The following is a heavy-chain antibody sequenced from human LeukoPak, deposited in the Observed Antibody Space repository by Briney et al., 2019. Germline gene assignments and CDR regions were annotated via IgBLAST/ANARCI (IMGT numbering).Heavy chain of an antibody. CDR2: IYPGDSDT. V-gene: IGHV5-51*01. D-gene: IGHD1-1*01. CDR3: ARSLLAGASFRYYYYMDV. J-gene: IGHJ6*03. Sequence: GESLKISCKGSGYSFTSYWIGWVRQMPGKGLEWMGIIYPGDSDTRYSPSFQGQVTISADKSISTAYLQWSSLKASDTAMYYCARSLLAGASFRYYYYMDVWRKGTTVTVSS. CDR1: GYSFTSYW.